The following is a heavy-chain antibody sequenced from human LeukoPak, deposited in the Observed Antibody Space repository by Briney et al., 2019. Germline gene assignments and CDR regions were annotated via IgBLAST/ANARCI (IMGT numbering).Heavy chain of an antibody. CDR1: GGSISNYY. Sequence: SETLSLTCTNSGGSISNYYWSWRRQPPGERLEWVGRIYTTASTNYNPSLKSRVTMSVDTSKSQFSLKLSSVTAADTAVYYCARVAVAGTFDYWGQGTLVTVSS. V-gene: IGHV4-4*07. CDR3: ARVAVAGTFDY. CDR2: IYTTAST. J-gene: IGHJ4*02. D-gene: IGHD6-19*01.